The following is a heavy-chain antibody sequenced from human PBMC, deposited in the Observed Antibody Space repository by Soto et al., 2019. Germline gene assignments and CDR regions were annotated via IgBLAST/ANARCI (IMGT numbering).Heavy chain of an antibody. V-gene: IGHV4-59*08. CDR3: ARRYLHSSGFDY. J-gene: IGHJ4*02. CDR2: IYYSGST. CDR1: GGSISSYY. D-gene: IGHD6-19*01. Sequence: PSETLSLTCTVSGGSISSYYWSWIRQPPGKGLEWIGYIYYSGSTNYNPALKSRVAISVDTSKNQFSLKLSSVTAADTAVYYCARRYLHSSGFDYWGQGTLVTVSS.